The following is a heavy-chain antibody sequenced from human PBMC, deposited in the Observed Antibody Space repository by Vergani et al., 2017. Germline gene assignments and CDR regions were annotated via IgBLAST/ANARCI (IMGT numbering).Heavy chain of an antibody. Sequence: QLQLKESGPGLVKPSETLSLTCDVSGGSVTSTSYHWAWIRLPPGKGLEWIGSLYNPGKTYYNSSLESRLSLSVDTSTNQFFMRLNSVTAADTAVYYCARALRYSSGWYMLDYWGQGTLVTVSS. CDR2: LYNPGKT. CDR3: ARALRYSSGWYMLDY. J-gene: IGHJ4*02. D-gene: IGHD6-19*01. CDR1: GGSVTSTSYH. V-gene: IGHV4-39*01.